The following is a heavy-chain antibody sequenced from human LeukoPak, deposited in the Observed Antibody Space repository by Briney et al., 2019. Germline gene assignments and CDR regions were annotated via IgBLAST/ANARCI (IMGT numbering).Heavy chain of an antibody. V-gene: IGHV1-2*02. Sequence: ASVKVSCKASGYTFTGYYMHWVRQAPGQGLEWMGWINPNSGGTNYAQKLQGRVTMTTDTSTSTAYMELRSLRSDDTAVYYCAREVSRRSYHTSVKNDAFDIWGQGTMVTVSS. CDR3: AREVSRRSYHTSVKNDAFDI. J-gene: IGHJ3*02. D-gene: IGHD1-26*01. CDR1: GYTFTGYY. CDR2: INPNSGGT.